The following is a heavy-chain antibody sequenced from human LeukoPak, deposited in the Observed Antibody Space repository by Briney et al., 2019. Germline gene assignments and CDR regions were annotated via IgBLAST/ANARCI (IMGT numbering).Heavy chain of an antibody. Sequence: GRSLRLSCAASGFTFSSYGMHWVRQAPGKGLEWVAFIRYDGITKFYPDSVKGRFTVFRDTSKNTLFLQMNSLRTEDTAVYYCAKGTGFKDVWGKGTTVTISS. CDR2: IRYDGITK. CDR1: GFTFSSYG. CDR3: AKGTGFKDV. D-gene: IGHD1-1*01. V-gene: IGHV3-30*02. J-gene: IGHJ6*04.